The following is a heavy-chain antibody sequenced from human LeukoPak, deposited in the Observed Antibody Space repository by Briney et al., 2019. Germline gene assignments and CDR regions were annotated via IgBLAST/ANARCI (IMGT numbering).Heavy chain of an antibody. D-gene: IGHD6-19*01. CDR1: GYTFTSYG. J-gene: IGHJ4*02. Sequence: GASVKVSCKASGYTFTSYGINWVRQATGQGLEWMGWMNPNSGNTGYAQKFQGRVTMIRNTSISTAYMELSSLRSEDTAVYYCARGSIAVAGKFGYWGQGTLVTVSS. CDR2: MNPNSGNT. V-gene: IGHV1-8*02. CDR3: ARGSIAVAGKFGY.